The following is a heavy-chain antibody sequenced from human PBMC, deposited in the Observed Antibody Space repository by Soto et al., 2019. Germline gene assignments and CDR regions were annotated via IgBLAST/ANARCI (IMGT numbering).Heavy chain of an antibody. D-gene: IGHD4-17*01. V-gene: IGHV4-59*01. CDR2: IYDSGST. CDR3: ARAPTVFSPFDP. CDR1: GGSISGYY. Sequence: SETLSLTCGVSGGSISGYYWSWIRQPPGKGLEWIGYIYDSGSTNYNPSLKSRVTISIDTSKNQFSLKLNSVTAADTAVYYCARAPTVFSPFDPWGQGTLVTVSS. J-gene: IGHJ5*02.